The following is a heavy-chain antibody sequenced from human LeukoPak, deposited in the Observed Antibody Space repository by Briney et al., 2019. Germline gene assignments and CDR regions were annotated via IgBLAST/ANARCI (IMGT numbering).Heavy chain of an antibody. CDR3: AGVGYYDSSGYYWD. CDR2: IYTSGST. Sequence: SQTLSLTCTVSGGSISSGSYYWSWIRQPAGKGLEWIGRIYTSGSTNYNPSLKSRVTISVDTSKNQFSLKLSSVTAADTAVYYCAGVGYYDSSGYYWDWGQGTLVTVSS. D-gene: IGHD3-22*01. J-gene: IGHJ4*02. V-gene: IGHV4-61*02. CDR1: GGSISSGSYY.